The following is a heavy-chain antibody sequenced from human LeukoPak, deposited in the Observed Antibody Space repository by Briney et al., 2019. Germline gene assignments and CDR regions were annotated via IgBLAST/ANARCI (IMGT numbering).Heavy chain of an antibody. CDR1: GYSFTDYW. J-gene: IGHJ4*02. D-gene: IGHD6-19*01. CDR2: IHPGDSDT. CDR3: ARLGIGVAATGYY. V-gene: IGHV5-51*01. Sequence: GESLKISCKGSGYSFTDYWVGWVRQMPGKGLEWMGIIHPGDSDTRYSPSFQGQVTISADKSISTVYLQWSSLKASDTAMYYCARLGIGVAATGYYWGQGTLVTVSS.